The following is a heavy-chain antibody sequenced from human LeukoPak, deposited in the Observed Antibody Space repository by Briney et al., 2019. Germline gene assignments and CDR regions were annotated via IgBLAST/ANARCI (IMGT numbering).Heavy chain of an antibody. CDR3: AKDLLVGATTYYFDY. CDR2: MRYDGSNK. D-gene: IGHD1-26*01. J-gene: IGHJ4*02. Sequence: PGGSLRLSCAASGFTFSSYGMHWVRQAPGKGLEWVAFMRYDGSNKYYADSVKGRFTISRDNSKNTLYLQMNSLRAEDTAVYYCAKDLLVGATTYYFDYWGQGTLVTVSS. CDR1: GFTFSSYG. V-gene: IGHV3-30*02.